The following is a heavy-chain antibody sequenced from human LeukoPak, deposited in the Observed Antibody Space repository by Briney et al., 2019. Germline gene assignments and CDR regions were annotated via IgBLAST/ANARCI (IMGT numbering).Heavy chain of an antibody. D-gene: IGHD5-18*01. J-gene: IGHJ4*02. CDR3: AGFSYGSLDY. Sequence: SETLSLTCTVSGGSITSYYLNWIRQPAGKGLEWIGRMYSSGSSNYNPSLKSRVTMSVDTSKNQFFLNLISVTAADTSVYYCAGFSYGSLDYWGQGILVTVSS. CDR2: MYSSGSS. CDR1: GGSITSYY. V-gene: IGHV4-4*07.